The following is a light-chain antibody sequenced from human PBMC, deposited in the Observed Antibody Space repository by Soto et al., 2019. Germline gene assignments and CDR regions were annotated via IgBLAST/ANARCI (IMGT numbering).Light chain of an antibody. Sequence: DIQMTQSPSSLSASVEDRVIITCRASQSISNHLNWYQQKPGKAPKLLIFAASSLQSGVPSRFSGSRSGPDFTLTISSLQPEDFATYYCQQYDNYRAFGQGTKVDIK. CDR2: AAS. CDR3: QQYDNYRA. V-gene: IGKV1-39*01. J-gene: IGKJ1*01. CDR1: QSISNH.